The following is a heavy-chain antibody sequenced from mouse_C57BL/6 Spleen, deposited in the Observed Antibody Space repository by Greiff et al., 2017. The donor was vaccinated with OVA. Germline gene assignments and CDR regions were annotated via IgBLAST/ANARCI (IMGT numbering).Heavy chain of an antibody. CDR2: IHPNSGST. CDR1: GYTFTSYW. J-gene: IGHJ2*01. CDR3: AREGANWDFDY. Sequence: QVQLQQPGAELVKPGASVKLSCKASGYTFTSYWMHWVKQRPGQGLEWIGMIHPNSGSTNYNEKFKSKATLTVDKSSSTAYMQRSSLTSEDSAVYYCAREGANWDFDYWGQGTTLTVSS. V-gene: IGHV1-64*01. D-gene: IGHD4-1*01.